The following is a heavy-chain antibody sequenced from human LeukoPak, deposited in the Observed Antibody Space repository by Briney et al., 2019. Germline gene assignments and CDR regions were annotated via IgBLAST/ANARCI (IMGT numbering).Heavy chain of an antibody. CDR2: IIPIFGIA. D-gene: IGHD1-26*01. Sequence: SVKVSCKASGGTFSSYAISWVRQAPGQGLEWMGRIIPIFGIANYAQKFQGRVTITADKSTSTAYMELSSLRSEDTAVYYCARDEANSGSCLDYWGRGTLVTVSS. CDR3: ARDEANSGSCLDY. J-gene: IGHJ4*02. CDR1: GGTFSSYA. V-gene: IGHV1-69*04.